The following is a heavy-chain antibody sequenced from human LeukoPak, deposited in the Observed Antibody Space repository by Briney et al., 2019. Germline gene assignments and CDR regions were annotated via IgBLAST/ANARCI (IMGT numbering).Heavy chain of an antibody. J-gene: IGHJ4*02. CDR2: VYWDDDR. CDR1: GFSLSTSEVG. V-gene: IGHV2-5*02. D-gene: IGHD5-18*01. CDR3: AHSRGYAFFDY. Sequence: SGPTLVNPTGTLTLTCTFSGFSLSTSEVGVGWIRQPPGRALEWLGVVYWDDDRRYSPSLKNRLTITKDTSKNQVVLTLTNMDPVDSATYYCAHSRGYAFFDYWGQGILVTVAS.